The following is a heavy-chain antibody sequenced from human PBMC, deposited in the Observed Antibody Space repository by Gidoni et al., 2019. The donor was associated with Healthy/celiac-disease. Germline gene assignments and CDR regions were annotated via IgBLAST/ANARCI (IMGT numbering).Heavy chain of an antibody. D-gene: IGHD2-21*01. Sequence: VPLVGCVGRVGKPGWSLRLYCAASGFTFRSYSMNWVRQAPGKGLEWVSYISSSSSTIYYADSVKGRFTISRDNAKNSLYLQMNSLRDEDTAVYYCAGVLPAADVIEVRWFDPWGQGTLVTVSS. CDR2: ISSSSSTI. J-gene: IGHJ5*02. CDR3: AGVLPAADVIEVRWFDP. V-gene: IGHV3-48*02. CDR1: GFTFRSYS.